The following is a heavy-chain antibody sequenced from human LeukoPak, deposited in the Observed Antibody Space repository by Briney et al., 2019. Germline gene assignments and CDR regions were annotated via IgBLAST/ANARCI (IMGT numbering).Heavy chain of an antibody. J-gene: IGHJ5*01. CDR2: ISASRSTI. D-gene: IGHD3-16*02. CDR3: ARGFELITFGGAIGKLNWFDS. V-gene: IGHV3-48*01. CDR1: GFTFTSYS. Sequence: GGSLRLSCAASGFTFTSYSMNWVRQAPGKGLEWVSYISASRSTIYFADSVKGRFTISRDNAKNSLYLQMNSLRAEDTAVYYCARGFELITFGGAIGKLNWFDSWGQGTLVTVSS.